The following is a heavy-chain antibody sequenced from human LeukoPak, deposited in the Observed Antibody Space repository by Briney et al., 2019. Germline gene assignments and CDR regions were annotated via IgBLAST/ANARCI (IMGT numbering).Heavy chain of an antibody. V-gene: IGHV3-30*02. D-gene: IGHD6-13*01. Sequence: GGSLRLSCATSGFTFNSYGMHWVRQAPGKGLEWVAFIRYDGSNKYYADSVKGRFTVSRDNSKNTPYLQMNSLRAEDTAVYYCAKDYGTYSSSWLNWFDPWGQGTLVTVSS. CDR1: GFTFNSYG. CDR3: AKDYGTYSSSWLNWFDP. J-gene: IGHJ5*02. CDR2: IRYDGSNK.